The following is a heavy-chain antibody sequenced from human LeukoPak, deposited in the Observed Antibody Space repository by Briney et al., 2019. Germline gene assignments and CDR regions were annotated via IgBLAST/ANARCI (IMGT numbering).Heavy chain of an antibody. CDR3: ARHEPLGAFDI. D-gene: IGHD1-14*01. V-gene: IGHV4-39*01. Sequence: KASDSLSLTCTVACGSISTTSSYCAWIHEPGGNGLQWIGSIYYSGTTHDNPSLKSRVTISVDTSKNQFSLEVSSVTAADTAIYSCARHEPLGAFDIWGQGTKATVSS. J-gene: IGHJ3*02. CDR2: IYYSGTT. CDR1: CGSISTTSSY.